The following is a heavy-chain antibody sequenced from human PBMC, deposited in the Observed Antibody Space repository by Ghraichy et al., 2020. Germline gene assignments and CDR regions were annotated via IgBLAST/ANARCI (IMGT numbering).Heavy chain of an antibody. V-gene: IGHV4-59*01. Sequence: SETLSLTCTVSAGSISSYSWSWIRQPPGKGLEWVGYIYYSGRTSYNPSLKSRVTISVDTSKNQFSLKLSSVTAADPAAYYCARVEDVDTARVFDCWGQGTLVTVSS. CDR2: IYYSGRT. CDR3: ARVEDVDTARVFDC. CDR1: AGSISSYS. D-gene: IGHD5-18*01. J-gene: IGHJ4*02.